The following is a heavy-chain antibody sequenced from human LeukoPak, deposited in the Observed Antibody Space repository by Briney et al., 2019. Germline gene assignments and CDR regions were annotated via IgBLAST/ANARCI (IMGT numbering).Heavy chain of an antibody. J-gene: IGHJ4*02. V-gene: IGHV4-39*01. Sequence: SGTLSLTCTVSGGSISSSSSYWGWIRQPPGKGLEWIGSIYYSGSTYYNPSLKSRVTISVDTSKNQFSLKLSSVTAADTAVYYCARYFGTTGTPNYWGQGTLVTVSS. CDR3: ARYFGTTGTPNY. CDR2: IYYSGST. D-gene: IGHD1-1*01. CDR1: GGSISSSSSY.